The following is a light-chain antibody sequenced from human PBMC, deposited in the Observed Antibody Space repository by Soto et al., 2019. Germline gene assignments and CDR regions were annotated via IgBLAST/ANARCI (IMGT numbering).Light chain of an antibody. CDR2: EVN. V-gene: IGLV2-8*01. CDR3: SSYAGINILYV. Sequence: QPVLTQPPSASGSPGQSVTISCTGTSRDVGGYDCVSWYQQHPGKAPKLMMYEVNKRPSGVPDRFSGSKSGNTASLTVSGLQPEDEADYYCSSYAGINILYVFGAGTKVTVL. CDR1: SRDVGGYDC. J-gene: IGLJ1*01.